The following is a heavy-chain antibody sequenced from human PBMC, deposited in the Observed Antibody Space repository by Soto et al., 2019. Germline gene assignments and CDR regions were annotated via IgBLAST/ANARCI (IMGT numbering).Heavy chain of an antibody. V-gene: IGHV3-23*01. CDR1: GLTFTTYA. CDR3: AKEEGHPSWFDP. J-gene: IGHJ5*02. CDR2: ITASGGGA. Sequence: HPGGSLRLSCAASGLTFTTYAMTWVRQAPGKGLEWVSAITASGGGAYYAESVKGRFTISRDNSKNTLYLQMNSLSAEDTAVYYCAKEEGHPSWFDPWGQGTLVTVSS.